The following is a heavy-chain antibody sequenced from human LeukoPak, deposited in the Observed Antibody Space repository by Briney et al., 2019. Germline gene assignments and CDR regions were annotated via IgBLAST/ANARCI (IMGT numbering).Heavy chain of an antibody. Sequence: GGSLRLSRAASGNYWMHWVRQVPGKGLVWVSHINSDGSWTSYADSVKGRFIISKDNAKNTVYLQMNSLRAEDTAVYYCVSFYETYWGRGTLVTVSS. CDR1: GNYW. CDR3: VSFYETY. V-gene: IGHV3-74*01. J-gene: IGHJ4*02. CDR2: INSDGSWT. D-gene: IGHD2/OR15-2a*01.